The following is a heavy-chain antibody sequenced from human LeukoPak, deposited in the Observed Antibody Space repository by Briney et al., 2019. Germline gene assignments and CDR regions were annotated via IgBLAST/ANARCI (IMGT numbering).Heavy chain of an antibody. CDR2: ISYDGSNK. CDR1: GFTFSSYG. D-gene: IGHD2-15*01. Sequence: PGRSLRLSCAASGFTFSSYGMHWVRQAPGKGLEWVAVISYDGSNKYYADSVKGRFTISRDNSKNTLYLQMNSLRAEDTAVYYCAKDHRLVVVAAPGDYDYWGQGTLVTVSS. V-gene: IGHV3-30*18. J-gene: IGHJ4*02. CDR3: AKDHRLVVVAAPGDYDY.